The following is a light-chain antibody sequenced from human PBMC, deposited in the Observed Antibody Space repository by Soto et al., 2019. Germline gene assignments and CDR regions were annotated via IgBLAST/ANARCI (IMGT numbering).Light chain of an antibody. CDR2: DAS. CDR1: QGIGND. J-gene: IGKJ1*01. Sequence: AIQMTQSPSSLSASVGDRVTITCWASQGIGNDLGWYQQKPGKAPKLLIYDASILQSGVPSRFSGSGSGTDFTLTISSLQPEDFATYYCLRDYHGWTFGQGTKVEIK. CDR3: LRDYHGWT. V-gene: IGKV1-6*01.